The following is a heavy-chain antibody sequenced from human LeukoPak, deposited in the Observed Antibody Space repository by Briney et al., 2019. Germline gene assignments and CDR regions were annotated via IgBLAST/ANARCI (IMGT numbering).Heavy chain of an antibody. CDR1: GFTFSNYA. D-gene: IGHD2-2*01. Sequence: GGSLRLSCAASGFTFSNYAMTWVRQAPGKGLEWVSTISAIGGTDYGDSVKGRFTISRDNSKNTLYLQMSSLRAEDTALYYCAHETGGYCSSTCAYMDVWGKGTTVTVSS. CDR2: ISAIGGT. V-gene: IGHV3-23*01. CDR3: AHETGGYCSSTCAYMDV. J-gene: IGHJ6*03.